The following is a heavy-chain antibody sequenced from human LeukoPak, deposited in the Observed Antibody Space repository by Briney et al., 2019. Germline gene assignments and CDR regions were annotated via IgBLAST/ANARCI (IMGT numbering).Heavy chain of an antibody. CDR1: GGSISSSSYY. Sequence: SETLSLTCTVSGGSISSSSYYWGWIRQPPGKGLEWIGSIYYSGSTYYNPSLKSRVTISVDTSKNQFSLKLSSVTAADTAVYYCARHVTTFGVVITFIQFDPWGQGTLVTVSS. CDR2: IYYSGST. J-gene: IGHJ5*02. D-gene: IGHD3-3*01. CDR3: ARHVTTFGVVITFIQFDP. V-gene: IGHV4-39*01.